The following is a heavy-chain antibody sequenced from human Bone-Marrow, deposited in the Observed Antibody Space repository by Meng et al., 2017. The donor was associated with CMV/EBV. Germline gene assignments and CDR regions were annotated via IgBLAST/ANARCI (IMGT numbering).Heavy chain of an antibody. CDR2: IYYSGST. V-gene: IGHV4-59*12. CDR1: GGSISSYY. J-gene: IGHJ4*02. Sequence: GSLRLSCTVSGGSISSYYWSWIRQPPGKGLEWIVYIYYSGSTNYNPSLKSRVTISVDTSKNQFSLKLSSVTAADTAVYYCTTSSSWYNQGDHWGQGTLGTVSS. CDR3: TTSSSWYNQGDH. D-gene: IGHD6-13*01.